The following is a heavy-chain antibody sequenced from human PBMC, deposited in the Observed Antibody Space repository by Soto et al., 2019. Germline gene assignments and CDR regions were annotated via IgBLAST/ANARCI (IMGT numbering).Heavy chain of an antibody. D-gene: IGHD3-10*01. CDR2: ISGSGGST. Sequence: GGSLRLSCAASGFTFSSYAMSWVRQAPGKGLEWVSAISGSGGSTYYADSVKGRFTISRDNSKNTLYLQMNSLRAEDTAVYYCARIRRTMVRGVIIPDAFDIWGQGNMVIVSS. J-gene: IGHJ3*02. CDR1: GFTFSSYA. V-gene: IGHV3-23*01. CDR3: ARIRRTMVRGVIIPDAFDI.